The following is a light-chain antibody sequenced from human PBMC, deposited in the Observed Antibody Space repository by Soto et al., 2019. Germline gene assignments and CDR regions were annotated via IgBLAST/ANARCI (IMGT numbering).Light chain of an antibody. CDR1: QTISSW. Sequence: DIQMTQSPSTLSGSVGDRVTITCRASQTISSWLAWYQQQPGKAPKLLIYRASTLKSGVPSRFSGSGSGTEFTLTISSLQPDYCQHYNSYSEAFGQGTKVDIK. CDR2: RAS. CDR3: QHYNSYSEA. J-gene: IGKJ1*01. V-gene: IGKV1-5*03.